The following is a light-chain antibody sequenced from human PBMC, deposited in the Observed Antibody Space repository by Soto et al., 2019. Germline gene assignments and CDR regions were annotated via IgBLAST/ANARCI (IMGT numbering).Light chain of an antibody. Sequence: QAVVTQPASVSGSPGQSITISCTGSSSDVGGYNYVSWYQQHPGKAPKLMIYEVSNRPSGVSNRFSGSKSGNTASLTISGLQAEDEADYYCSSYTRTTLVVFGGGTKVTVL. CDR2: EVS. CDR3: SSYTRTTLVV. V-gene: IGLV2-14*01. J-gene: IGLJ2*01. CDR1: SSDVGGYNY.